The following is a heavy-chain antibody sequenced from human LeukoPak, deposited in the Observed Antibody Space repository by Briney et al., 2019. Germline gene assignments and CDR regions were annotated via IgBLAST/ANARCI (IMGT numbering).Heavy chain of an antibody. CDR2: ISGSGGST. V-gene: IGHV3-23*01. D-gene: IGHD3-16*01. J-gene: IGHJ4*02. CDR1: GFTFSSYA. Sequence: PGGSLRLSCAASGFTFSSYAMSWVRQAPGKGLEWVSAISGSGGSTYYADSVKGRFTISRDNSKNTVYLQMNSLRPEDTAVYFCARGTGRGGYNFENWGQGTLVTVSS. CDR3: ARGTGRGGYNFEN.